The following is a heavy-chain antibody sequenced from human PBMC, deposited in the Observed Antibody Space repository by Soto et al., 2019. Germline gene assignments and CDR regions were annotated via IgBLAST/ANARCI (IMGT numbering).Heavy chain of an antibody. V-gene: IGHV1-2*02. CDR1: GYTFTGYY. J-gene: IGHJ6*02. CDR3: AREGIVVVPAAIIYGMDV. D-gene: IGHD2-2*01. Sequence: ASVKVSCKASGYTFTGYYMHWVRQAPGQGLEWMGWINPNSGGTNYAQKFQGRVTMTRDTSISTAYMELSRLRSDDTAVYYCAREGIVVVPAAIIYGMDVWGQGTTVTVSS. CDR2: INPNSGGT.